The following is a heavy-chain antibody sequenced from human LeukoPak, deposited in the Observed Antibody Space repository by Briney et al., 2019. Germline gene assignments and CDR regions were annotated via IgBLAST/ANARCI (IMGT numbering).Heavy chain of an antibody. Sequence: GESLKISCKGSGYSFTSYWIGWVRQMPGKGLEWMGIIYPGDSDTRYSPSFQGQVTISADKSISTAYLQWSSLKASDTAMYYCARHRPVYDILTGPPDHADVWGQGTTVTVSS. D-gene: IGHD3-9*01. CDR2: IYPGDSDT. J-gene: IGHJ6*02. CDR1: GYSFTSYW. CDR3: ARHRPVYDILTGPPDHADV. V-gene: IGHV5-51*01.